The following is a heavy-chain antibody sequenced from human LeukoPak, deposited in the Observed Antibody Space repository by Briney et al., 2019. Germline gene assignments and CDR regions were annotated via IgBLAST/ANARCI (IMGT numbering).Heavy chain of an antibody. CDR3: ARDPSRGADIWFDP. CDR2: INPHTGVT. CDR1: GYIFTDYY. V-gene: IGHV1-2*02. Sequence: ASVKVSCEASGYIFTDYYIHWVRQAPGQGLEWMGWINPHTGVTKFERKFQGRVTMTSDASIGTVYMELNRLTFDDTAVYYCARDPSRGADIWFDPWGQGTLVTVSS. D-gene: IGHD1-26*01. J-gene: IGHJ5*02.